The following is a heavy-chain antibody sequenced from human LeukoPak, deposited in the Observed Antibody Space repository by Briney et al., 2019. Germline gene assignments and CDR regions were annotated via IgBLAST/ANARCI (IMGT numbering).Heavy chain of an antibody. V-gene: IGHV3-30*18. CDR2: ISYDGSNK. J-gene: IGHJ4*02. D-gene: IGHD6-13*01. Sequence: GRSLRLSCAASGFTFSSYGMHWVRQAPGKGLEWVAVISYDGSNKYYADSVKGRFTISRDNSKNTLYLQMSSLRAEDTAVYYCAKAYSSSALDYWGQGTLVTVSS. CDR1: GFTFSSYG. CDR3: AKAYSSSALDY.